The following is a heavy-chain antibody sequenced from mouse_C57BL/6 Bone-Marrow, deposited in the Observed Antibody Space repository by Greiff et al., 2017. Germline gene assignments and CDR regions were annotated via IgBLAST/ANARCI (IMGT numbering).Heavy chain of an antibody. D-gene: IGHD2-3*01. CDR1: GYTFTEYT. CDR2: FYPGSGSI. Sequence: VKLQESGAELVKPGASVKLSCKASGYTFTEYTIHWVKQRSGQGLEWIGWFYPGSGSIKYNEKFKDKATLTADKSSSTVYMELSRLTSEDSAVYFCARHEDGDGYYSYAMDYWGQGTSVTVSS. V-gene: IGHV1-62-2*01. J-gene: IGHJ4*01. CDR3: ARHEDGDGYYSYAMDY.